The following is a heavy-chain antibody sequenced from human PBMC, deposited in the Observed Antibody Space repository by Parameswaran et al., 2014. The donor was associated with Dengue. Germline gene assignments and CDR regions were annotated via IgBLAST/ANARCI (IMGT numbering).Heavy chain of an antibody. CDR3: ATGGKILLVVRGVYANRKS. J-gene: IGHJ4*02. D-gene: IGHD3-10*01. CDR1: GFTFSNYG. CDR2: ISYEGSNK. V-gene: IGHV3-30*03. Sequence: QAGGSLRLSCAASGFTFSNYGMHWVRQAPGKGLEWVAVISYEGSNKHYADSVKGRFTISRDNSKDTLYLQMNNLRTEDTVVYYCATGGKILLVVRGVYANRKSWGQGTLVTVSS.